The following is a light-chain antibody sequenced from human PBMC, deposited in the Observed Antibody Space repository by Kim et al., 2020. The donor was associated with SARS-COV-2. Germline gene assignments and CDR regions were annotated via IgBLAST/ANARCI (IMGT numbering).Light chain of an antibody. CDR1: KLGDKY. Sequence: SYELTQPPSVSVSPGQTATVTCSGDKLGDKYACWYQQKPGQSPLLVIYHDTKRPSGIPERFSGSNSGNTATLTISGTQAVDEADYYCQACHTAALFVFGPGTKVTVL. CDR3: QACHTAALFV. CDR2: HDT. V-gene: IGLV3-1*01. J-gene: IGLJ1*01.